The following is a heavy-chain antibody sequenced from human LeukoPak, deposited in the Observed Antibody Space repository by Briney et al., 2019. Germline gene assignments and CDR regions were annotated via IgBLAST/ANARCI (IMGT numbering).Heavy chain of an antibody. CDR3: ARVRYSPSRNGIDW. Sequence: GSLRLSCAASGFTFSSYSMSWVRQDPGKGLEWVSAISSDSSYIYYADSMRGRFTISRKNTNKSLFLQMNSLRVADTAVYYCARVRYSPSRNGIDWWGQGTLVTVSS. J-gene: IGHJ4*02. CDR1: GFTFSSYS. CDR2: ISSDSSYI. V-gene: IGHV3-21*01. D-gene: IGHD5-12*01.